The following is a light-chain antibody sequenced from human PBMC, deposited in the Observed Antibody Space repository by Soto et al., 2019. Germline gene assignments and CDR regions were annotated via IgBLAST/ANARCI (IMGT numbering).Light chain of an antibody. CDR2: KAS. V-gene: IGKV1-5*03. CDR3: QQYSIYSRT. Sequence: DIQMTQSPSTLSASVGDRVTITCRASQSISSWLAWYQQKPGKAPNLLIYKASFLRSGVPSRFSGSGSGTEFTLTISSLQPDYFATYYCQQYSIYSRTFGQGTKVELK. CDR1: QSISSW. J-gene: IGKJ1*01.